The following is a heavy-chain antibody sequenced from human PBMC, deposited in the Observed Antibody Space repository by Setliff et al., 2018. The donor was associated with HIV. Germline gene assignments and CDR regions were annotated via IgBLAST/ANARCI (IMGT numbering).Heavy chain of an antibody. CDR3: ARHFGISYRSPFDP. Sequence: GESLKISCKSSGYVFTNYWIGWVRQMPGKGLEWMGIISPDDSDTRYSPSFQGQVTISVDKSTSTAYLQWSSLKASDSAIYYCARHFGISYRSPFDPWGQGTPVTSPQ. CDR2: ISPDDSDT. CDR1: GYVFTNYW. J-gene: IGHJ5*02. D-gene: IGHD3-3*01. V-gene: IGHV5-51*01.